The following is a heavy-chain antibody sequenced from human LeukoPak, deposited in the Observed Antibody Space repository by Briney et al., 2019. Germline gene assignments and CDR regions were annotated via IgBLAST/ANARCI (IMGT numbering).Heavy chain of an antibody. V-gene: IGHV3-7*03. J-gene: IGHJ6*04. D-gene: IGHD5-18*01. CDR3: AREDTAMGYYYYGMDV. CDR1: GFTFSSYW. Sequence: GGSLRLSCAASGFTFSSYWMSWVRQAPGKGLEWVANIKQDGSEKYYVDSVKGRFTISRDNAKNSLYLQMNSLRAEDTAVYYCAREDTAMGYYYYGMDVWGKGTTVTVSS. CDR2: IKQDGSEK.